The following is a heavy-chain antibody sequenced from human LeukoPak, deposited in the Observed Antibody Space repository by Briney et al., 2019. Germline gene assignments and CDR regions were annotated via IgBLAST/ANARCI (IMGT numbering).Heavy chain of an antibody. CDR1: GFSFSNYW. Sequence: GGSLRLSCVASGFSFSNYWMHWVRQTPGKGLLWVSRLSGDGSSSKYADSVKGRFTISRDNAKNTLYLQMNSLRAEDTAVYYCTSDTVDTALGIDYWSQGTLVTVSS. V-gene: IGHV3-74*03. CDR2: LSGDGSSS. D-gene: IGHD5-18*01. J-gene: IGHJ4*02. CDR3: TSDTVDTALGIDY.